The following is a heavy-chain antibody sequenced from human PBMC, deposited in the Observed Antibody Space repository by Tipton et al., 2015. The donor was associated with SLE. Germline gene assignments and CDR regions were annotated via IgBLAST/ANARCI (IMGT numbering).Heavy chain of an antibody. CDR3: ARSLKGYYYYYYYMDV. Sequence: TLSLTCTVSGGSISNYYWSWIRQPPGKGLEWIGYIYYSGSTNYNPSLKSRVTISVDTSKNQFSLKLSSVTAADTAVYYCARSLKGYYYYYYYMDVWGKGTTVTVSS. V-gene: IGHV4-59*01. J-gene: IGHJ6*03. CDR2: IYYSGST. CDR1: GGSISNYY.